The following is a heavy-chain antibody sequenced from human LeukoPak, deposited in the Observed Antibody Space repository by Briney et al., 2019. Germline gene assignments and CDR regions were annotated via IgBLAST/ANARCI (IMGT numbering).Heavy chain of an antibody. CDR3: ARGHWGLDC. CDR2: LSNTGSDI. D-gene: IGHD7-27*01. V-gene: IGHV3-11*01. Sequence: SGGSLRLSCTVSGFTLSNHYMSWIRQAPGEGLEYISYLSNTGSDIFYADSVKGRFSISRDNAKNSLYLQMNSPRAEDTAVYYCARGHWGLDCWGQGTLVTVSS. CDR1: GFTLSNHY. J-gene: IGHJ4*02.